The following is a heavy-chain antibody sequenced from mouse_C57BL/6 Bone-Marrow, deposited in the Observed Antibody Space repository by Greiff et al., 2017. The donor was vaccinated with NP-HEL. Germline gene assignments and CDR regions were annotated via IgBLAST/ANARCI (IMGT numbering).Heavy chain of an antibody. V-gene: IGHV3-6*01. CDR2: ISYDGSN. Sequence: DVKLQESGPGLVKPSQSLSLTCSVTGYSITSGYYWNWIRQLPGNKLEWMGYISYDGSNNYNPSLKNRISITPDTTTNQFFLKLNSVTTEDTATYYCARDLHYSNPYAMDYWGQGTSVTVSS. J-gene: IGHJ4*01. CDR3: ARDLHYSNPYAMDY. D-gene: IGHD2-5*01. CDR1: GYSITSGYY.